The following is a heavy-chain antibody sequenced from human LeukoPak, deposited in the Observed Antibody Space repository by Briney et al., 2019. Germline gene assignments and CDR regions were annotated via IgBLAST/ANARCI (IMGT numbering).Heavy chain of an antibody. J-gene: IGHJ6*02. CDR2: IKQDGSEK. CDR3: ARDQAGIVVVPAMDV. D-gene: IGHD2-2*01. CDR1: GFTFSTYW. V-gene: IGHV3-7*01. Sequence: GGSLRLSCAASGFTFSTYWMSWVRQAPGKGLEWVANIKQDGSEKYYVDSVKGRFTISRGNAKNSLYLQMNSLRAEDTAVYYCARDQAGIVVVPAMDVWGQGTTVTVSS.